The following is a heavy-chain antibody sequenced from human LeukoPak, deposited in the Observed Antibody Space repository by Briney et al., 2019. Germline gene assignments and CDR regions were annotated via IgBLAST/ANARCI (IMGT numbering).Heavy chain of an antibody. CDR1: GYSISSGYY. CDR3: ARGQGATVPQVGKNWFDP. CDR2: IYHSGST. Sequence: SETLSLTCTVSGYSISSGYYWGWIRQPPGKGLEWIGSIYHSGSTYYNPSLKSRVTISVDTSKNQFSLKLSSVTAADTAIYYCARGQGATVPQVGKNWFDPWGQGTRVTVSS. J-gene: IGHJ5*02. D-gene: IGHD1-26*01. V-gene: IGHV4-38-2*02.